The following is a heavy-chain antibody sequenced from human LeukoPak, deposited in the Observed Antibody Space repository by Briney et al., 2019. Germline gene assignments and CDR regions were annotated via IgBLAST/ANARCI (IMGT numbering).Heavy chain of an antibody. CDR3: ARDHRHGSGSYYNAYYYGMDV. Sequence: SETLSLTCTVSGGSISSYYWSWIRQPPGKGLEWIGYIYYSGSTNYNPSLKSRVTISVDTSKNQFSLKLSSVTAADTAVYYCARDHRHGSGSYYNAYYYGMDVWAKGPRSPSP. CDR1: GGSISSYY. D-gene: IGHD3-10*01. CDR2: IYYSGST. J-gene: IGHJ6*02. V-gene: IGHV4-59*01.